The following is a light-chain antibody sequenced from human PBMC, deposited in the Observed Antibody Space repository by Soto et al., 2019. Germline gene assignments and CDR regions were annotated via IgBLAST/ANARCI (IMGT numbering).Light chain of an antibody. CDR2: EVS. V-gene: IGLV2-14*01. CDR1: SSDVGGYNY. CDR3: SSYASSNVV. J-gene: IGLJ2*01. Sequence: QSVLTQPASVSGSPGQSITISCTGTSSDVGGYNYVSWYQQYPGKAPKLMIYEVSNRPSGVSNRFSGSKSGNTASLTISGLQAEDEADYYCSSYASSNVVFGGATKLTVL.